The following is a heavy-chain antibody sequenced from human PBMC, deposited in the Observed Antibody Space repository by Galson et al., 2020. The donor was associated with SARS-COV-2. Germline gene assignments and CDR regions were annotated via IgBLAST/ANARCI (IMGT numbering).Heavy chain of an antibody. V-gene: IGHV3-30-3*01. CDR1: RFTFTNYA. CDR2: ISYDGRNK. Sequence: GESLKISCEASRFTFTNYAIHWVRQAPGKGLEWVAVISYDGRNKYYADSVKGRFTISRDNSKNTLYLQMNSLRAEDTAVYYCARDYNIAGKYYFNYGMDVWGQGTTVTVSS. D-gene: IGHD3-10*01. CDR3: ARDYNIAGKYYFNYGMDV. J-gene: IGHJ6*02.